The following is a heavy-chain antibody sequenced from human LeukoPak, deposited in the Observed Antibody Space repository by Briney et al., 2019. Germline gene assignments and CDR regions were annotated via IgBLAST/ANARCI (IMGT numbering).Heavy chain of an antibody. CDR3: ARDPRIAVAAKGAATDFDY. CDR1: GYTFTGYY. CDR2: INPDSGGT. Sequence: ASVKVSCKASGYTFTGYYMHWVRQAPGQGLEWMGWINPDSGGTNYAQKFQGRVTMTRDTSISTAYMELSRLRSDDTAVYYCARDPRIAVAAKGAATDFDYWGQGTLVTVSS. V-gene: IGHV1-2*02. D-gene: IGHD6-19*01. J-gene: IGHJ4*02.